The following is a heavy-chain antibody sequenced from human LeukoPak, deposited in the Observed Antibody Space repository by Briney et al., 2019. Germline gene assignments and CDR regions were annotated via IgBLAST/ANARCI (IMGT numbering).Heavy chain of an antibody. CDR1: ASPFTTIA. V-gene: IGHV3-23*01. Sequence: PGGSLRLSSAPSASPFTTIAICGVPAAPGKGWEWASLLFVIVGSTYYADSVKGRFTISRDNSKNTLYLQMNSLRAEDTAVYYCAKIPGQWLVRNHFDYWGQGTLVTVSS. CDR3: AKIPGQWLVRNHFDY. D-gene: IGHD6-19*01. J-gene: IGHJ4*02. CDR2: LFVIVGST.